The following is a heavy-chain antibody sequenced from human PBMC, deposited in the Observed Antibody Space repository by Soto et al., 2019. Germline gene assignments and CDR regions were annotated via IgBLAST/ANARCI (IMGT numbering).Heavy chain of an antibody. CDR3: ATYVGYSNTCLSH. D-gene: IGHD6-13*01. CDR1: GYTFTSPA. Sequence: QVQLVQSGAEVMQPGASVKVSCKASGYTFTSPATHWVRQAPGQRLEWMGWIKAGNGDIKYSQKFQGGVPFTTDTSANTAYMELSSLRSEDTAVYYCATYVGYSNTCLSHWGQGTLVTVTS. V-gene: IGHV1-3*01. J-gene: IGHJ4*02. CDR2: IKAGNGDI.